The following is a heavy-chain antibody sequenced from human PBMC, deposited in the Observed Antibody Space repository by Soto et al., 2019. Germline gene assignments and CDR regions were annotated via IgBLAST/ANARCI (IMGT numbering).Heavy chain of an antibody. CDR1: GFTFSSYA. CDR2: ISSNGGST. V-gene: IGHV3-64*01. Sequence: EVQLVESGGGLVQPGGSLRLSCAASGFTFSSYAMHWVRQAPGKGLEYVSAISSNGGSTYYANSVKGRFTISRDNSKNTLYLQMGSLRAEDMALYYCARSYSSGWSYYYYYMDVWGNGTTVTVSS. D-gene: IGHD6-19*01. J-gene: IGHJ6*03. CDR3: ARSYSSGWSYYYYYMDV.